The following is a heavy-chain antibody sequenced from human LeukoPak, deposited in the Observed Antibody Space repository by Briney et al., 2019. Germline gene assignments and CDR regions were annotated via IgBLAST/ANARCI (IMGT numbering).Heavy chain of an antibody. Sequence: SVKVSCKASGGTFSSYAISWVRQAPGQGLEWMGGIIPTFGTANYAQKFQGRVTITTDESTSTAYMELSSLRSEDTAVYYCARVVPAAIGAYYFDYWGQGTLVTVSS. CDR1: GGTFSSYA. CDR3: ARVVPAAIGAYYFDY. V-gene: IGHV1-69*05. CDR2: IIPTFGTA. J-gene: IGHJ4*02. D-gene: IGHD2-2*01.